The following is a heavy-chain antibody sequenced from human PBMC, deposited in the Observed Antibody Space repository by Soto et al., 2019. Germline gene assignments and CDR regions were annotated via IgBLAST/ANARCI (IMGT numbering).Heavy chain of an antibody. CDR1: GYTFSSYE. CDR2: MNPNSGNT. CDR3: ARGQSGYSSGWSPNDY. J-gene: IGHJ4*02. Sequence: QVQLVQSGAEVKKPGASVKVSCKASGYTFSSYEINWVRQATGQGLEWMGWMNPNSGNTGYAQKFPGRSNKDRNNPISTAYMELSSLRSEDTAVYYCARGQSGYSSGWSPNDYWGQGTLVTVSS. V-gene: IGHV1-8*01. D-gene: IGHD6-19*01.